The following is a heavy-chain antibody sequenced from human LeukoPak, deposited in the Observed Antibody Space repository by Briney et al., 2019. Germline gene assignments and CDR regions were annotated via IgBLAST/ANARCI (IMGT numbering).Heavy chain of an antibody. Sequence: ASVKVSCKASGYTFTSYYMHWVRQAPGQGLEWMGIINPSGGSTSYAQKFQGRVTMTRDTSTSTVYMELSSLRSEDTAVYYCARDLRVPAAMEEVQPLYYYYYGMDVWGQGTTVIVSS. J-gene: IGHJ6*02. CDR2: INPSGGST. V-gene: IGHV1-46*01. CDR3: ARDLRVPAAMEEVQPLYYYYYGMDV. D-gene: IGHD2-2*01. CDR1: GYTFTSYY.